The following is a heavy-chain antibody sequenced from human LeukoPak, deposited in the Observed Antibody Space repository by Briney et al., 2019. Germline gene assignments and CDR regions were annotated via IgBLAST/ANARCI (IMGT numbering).Heavy chain of an antibody. D-gene: IGHD1-26*01. J-gene: IGHJ4*02. CDR1: GFTLVNSA. V-gene: IGHV1-58*01. CDR3: AADRHLGATTGFGF. Sequence: GASVKVSCKASGFTLVNSAVHWVRQARGQSLEWIGWIVVGSGDARYAQRFQERLTITRDKSTSTAYMEMSSLRSEDTAVYYCAADRHLGATTGFGFWGQGTLVTVSS. CDR2: IVVGSGDA.